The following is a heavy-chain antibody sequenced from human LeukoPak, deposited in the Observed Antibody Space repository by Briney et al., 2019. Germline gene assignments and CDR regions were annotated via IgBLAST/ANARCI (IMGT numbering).Heavy chain of an antibody. Sequence: PGGSLRLSCAASGFTFSSYAMSWVRQAPGKGLEWVSAISGSGGSTYYADSVKGLFTISRDNSRTTLYLQMNSLRAEDTAVYYCAKWGDIVVVPAAYGGFDYWGQGTLVTVCS. J-gene: IGHJ4*02. D-gene: IGHD2-2*01. CDR2: ISGSGGST. CDR1: GFTFSSYA. V-gene: IGHV3-23*01. CDR3: AKWGDIVVVPAAYGGFDY.